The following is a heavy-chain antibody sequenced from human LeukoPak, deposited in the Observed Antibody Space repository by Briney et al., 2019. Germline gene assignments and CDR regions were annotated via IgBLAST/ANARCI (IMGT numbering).Heavy chain of an antibody. J-gene: IGHJ4*02. CDR1: GFTFSSYS. CDR2: ISSSGSTI. V-gene: IGHV3-48*04. Sequence: PGGSLRLSCAASGFTFSSYSMNWVRQAPGKGLEWFSYISSSGSTIYYADSVKGRFTISRDNAKNSLYLQMNSLRAEDTAVYYCARDLDSSGWYFDYWGQGTLVTVSS. CDR3: ARDLDSSGWYFDY. D-gene: IGHD6-19*01.